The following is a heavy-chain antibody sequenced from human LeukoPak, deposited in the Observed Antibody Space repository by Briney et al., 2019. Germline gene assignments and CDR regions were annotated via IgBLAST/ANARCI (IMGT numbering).Heavy chain of an antibody. CDR1: GGSIGSNPYY. V-gene: IGHV4-39*07. CDR2: IYYSGTA. Sequence: SETLSLTCTVSGGSIGSNPYYWSWIRQPPGKGLKWIGSIYYSGTAYYNPSLKSRVTILIDTSKSQFSLKLSSVTAADTAVYYCARVAPNYDSLTGYYRGAFDLWGQGTMVTVSS. CDR3: ARVAPNYDSLTGYYRGAFDL. J-gene: IGHJ3*01. D-gene: IGHD3-9*01.